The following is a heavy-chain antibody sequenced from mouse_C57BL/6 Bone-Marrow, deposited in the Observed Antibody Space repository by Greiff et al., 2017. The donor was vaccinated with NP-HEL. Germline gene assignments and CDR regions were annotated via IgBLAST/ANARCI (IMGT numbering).Heavy chain of an antibody. Sequence: QVQLQQPGAELVKPGASVKMSCKASGYTFTSYWITWVKQRPGQGLEWIGDIYPGSGSTNYNEKFKSKATLTVDTSSSTAYMQLSSLTSEDSAVYYWARGTTVVATDWYFDVWGTGTTVTVSS. CDR1: GYTFTSYW. V-gene: IGHV1-55*01. D-gene: IGHD1-1*01. CDR2: IYPGSGST. J-gene: IGHJ1*03. CDR3: ARGTTVVATDWYFDV.